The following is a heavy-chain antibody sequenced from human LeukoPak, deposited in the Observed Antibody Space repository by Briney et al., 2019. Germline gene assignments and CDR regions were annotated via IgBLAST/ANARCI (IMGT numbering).Heavy chain of an antibody. V-gene: IGHV4-59*08. CDR2: IYYSGST. CDR3: ARGLGADVFDV. Sequence: SETLSLTCTVSGGSISSYYWSWIRQPPGKGLEWIGYIYYSGSTNYNPSLKSRVTISVDTSKNQFSLKLSSVTAADTAVYYCARGLGADVFDVWGQGTMVTMSA. J-gene: IGHJ3*01. CDR1: GGSISSYY.